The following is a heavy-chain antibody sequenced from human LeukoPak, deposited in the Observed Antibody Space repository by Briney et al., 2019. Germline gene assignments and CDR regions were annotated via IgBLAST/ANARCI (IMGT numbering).Heavy chain of an antibody. CDR3: ARAVGSWQLNQYPRYYYYGMDV. D-gene: IGHD6-13*01. J-gene: IGHJ6*02. CDR1: GGSISSYY. Sequence: SETLSLTCTVSGGSISSYYWSWIRQPPGKGLEWTGYIYYSGSTNYNPSLKSRVTISVDTSKNQFSLKLSSVTAADTAVYYCARAVGSWQLNQYPRYYYYGMDVWGQGTTVTVSS. V-gene: IGHV4-59*01. CDR2: IYYSGST.